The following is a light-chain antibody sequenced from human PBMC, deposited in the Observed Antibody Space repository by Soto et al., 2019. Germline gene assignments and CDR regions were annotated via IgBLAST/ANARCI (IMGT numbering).Light chain of an antibody. CDR3: SSYSSGSTRVV. CDR1: SSDVGGYNF. CDR2: DVS. Sequence: QSALTQPASVSGSPGQSITISCTGTSSDVGGYNFVSWYQQHPGKVPKVMIYDVSKRPSGVSNRFSGSKSGNTASLTISGLQVEDEAEYYCSSYSSGSTRVVFGGGTKLTVL. V-gene: IGLV2-14*03. J-gene: IGLJ2*01.